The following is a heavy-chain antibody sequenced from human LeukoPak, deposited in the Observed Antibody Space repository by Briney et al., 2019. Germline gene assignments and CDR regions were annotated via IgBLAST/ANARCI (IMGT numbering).Heavy chain of an antibody. CDR2: ISSSSSTI. J-gene: IGHJ4*02. CDR1: GFTFSSYS. CDR3: ARDPAVGADGYNSHFDY. V-gene: IGHV3-48*02. D-gene: IGHD5-24*01. Sequence: GGPLRLSCAASGFTFSSYSMNWVRQAPGKGLEWVSYISSSSSTIYYADSVKGRFTISRDNAKNSLYLQMNSLRDEDTAVYYCARDPAVGADGYNSHFDYWGQGTLVTVSS.